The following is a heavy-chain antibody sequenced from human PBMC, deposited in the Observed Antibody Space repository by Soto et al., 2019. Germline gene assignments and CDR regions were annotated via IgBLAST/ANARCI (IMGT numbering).Heavy chain of an antibody. CDR1: GGSISSGGYY. D-gene: IGHD5-18*01. Sequence: SETLSLTCTVSGGSISSGGYYWSWIRQHPGKGLEWIGYIYYSGSTYYNPSLKSRVTISVDTSKNQFSLKLSSVTAADTAVYYCARDQLGRGYSYYYYYGMDVWGQGTTVTVSS. CDR2: IYYSGST. J-gene: IGHJ6*02. V-gene: IGHV4-31*03. CDR3: ARDQLGRGYSYYYYYGMDV.